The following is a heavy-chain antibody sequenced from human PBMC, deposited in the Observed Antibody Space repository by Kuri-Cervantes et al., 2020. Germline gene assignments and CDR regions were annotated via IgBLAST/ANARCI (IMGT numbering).Heavy chain of an antibody. J-gene: IGHJ4*02. V-gene: IGHV3-30-3*01. D-gene: IGHD3-22*01. CDR1: GFTFSSYA. CDR3: AGSSGYYMGSDF. CDR2: ISYDGSNK. Sequence: LSLTCAASGFTFSSYAMSWVRQAPGKGLEWVAVISYDGSNKYYADSVKGRFTISRDNSKNTLYLQMNSLRAEDTAVYYCAGSSGYYMGSDFWGQGTLVTVSS.